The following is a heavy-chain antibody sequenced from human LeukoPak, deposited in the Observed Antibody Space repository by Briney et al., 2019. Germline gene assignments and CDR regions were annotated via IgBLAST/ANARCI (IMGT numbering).Heavy chain of an antibody. V-gene: IGHV3-9*01. Sequence: GGSLRLSCAASGFTFDDYAMHWVRQAPGPDLEWVSGISWNSGSRGYADSVKGRFTISRDNAKNSLYLQMNSLRAEDTALYYCAKSRTGYYDSSGNYIHWGQGTLVTVSS. CDR3: AKSRTGYYDSSGNYIH. J-gene: IGHJ4*02. CDR1: GFTFDDYA. CDR2: ISWNSGSR. D-gene: IGHD3-22*01.